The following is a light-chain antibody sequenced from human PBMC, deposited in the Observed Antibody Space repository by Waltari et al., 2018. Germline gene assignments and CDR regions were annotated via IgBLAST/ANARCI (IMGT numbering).Light chain of an antibody. J-gene: IGKJ2*03. CDR2: DAS. CDR3: QQRASWPPRYS. CDR1: QSVNSN. Sequence: ENVLTQSPATLSLSPGERATLSCRASQSVNSNLAWYQQKPGQAPRLLIYDASNRATGIPARFSGSGSGTDFILTISSLEPEDIAVYYCQQRASWPPRYSFGQGTKLEIK. V-gene: IGKV3-11*01.